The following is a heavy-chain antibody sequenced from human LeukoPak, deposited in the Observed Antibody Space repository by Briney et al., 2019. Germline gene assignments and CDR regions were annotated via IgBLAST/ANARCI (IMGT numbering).Heavy chain of an antibody. D-gene: IGHD3-22*01. CDR1: GFTFDDYA. J-gene: IGHJ3*02. Sequence: GGSLRLSCAASGFTFDDYAMHWVRQAPGKGLEWVSGISWNSGSIGYADSVKGRFTISRDNAKNSLYLQMNSLRAGDTALYYCAKDIGYYDSSGYYYYDAFDIWGQGTMVTVSS. CDR3: AKDIGYYDSSGYYYYDAFDI. CDR2: ISWNSGSI. V-gene: IGHV3-9*01.